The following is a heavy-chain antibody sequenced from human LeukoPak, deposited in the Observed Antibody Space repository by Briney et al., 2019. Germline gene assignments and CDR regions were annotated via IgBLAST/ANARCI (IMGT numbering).Heavy chain of an antibody. V-gene: IGHV1-18*01. D-gene: IGHD6-19*01. Sequence: GASVKVSCTPSVYTFTSYGISWVRQAPGQGLEWMGWISSYNGNTNYAQKLQGRVTMSKDTSTGTAYMELRSLRSDDTAVYYCARRVAVARRDAFDIWGQGTMVTVSS. J-gene: IGHJ3*02. CDR2: ISSYNGNT. CDR1: VYTFTSYG. CDR3: ARRVAVARRDAFDI.